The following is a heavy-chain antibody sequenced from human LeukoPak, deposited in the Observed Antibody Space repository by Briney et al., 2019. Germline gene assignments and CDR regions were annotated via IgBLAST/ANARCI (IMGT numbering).Heavy chain of an antibody. D-gene: IGHD6-13*01. CDR1: GFTFSSYW. Sequence: GGSLRLSCAVSGFTFSSYWMSWVRQAPGKGLEWVSAISVSGGSTYYADSVKGRFTISRDNSKNTLYLQMNSLRAEDTAVYYCAKGGYIAAAGTVYYYMDVWGKGTTVTVSS. V-gene: IGHV3-23*01. J-gene: IGHJ6*03. CDR2: ISVSGGST. CDR3: AKGGYIAAAGTVYYYMDV.